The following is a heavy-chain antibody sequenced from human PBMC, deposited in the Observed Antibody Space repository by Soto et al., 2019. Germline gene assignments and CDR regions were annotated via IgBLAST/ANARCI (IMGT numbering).Heavy chain of an antibody. J-gene: IGHJ4*02. V-gene: IGHV5-51*01. CDR3: ARLAVPFKLAATGTEY. CDR1: GYRFINYY. Sequence: GESLKISCKGSGYRFINYYIAWVRQMPGKGLEWMGSFYPDDSDTRYSPSFQGQVTFSADKSISTAFLQWSSLKASDTAMYYCARLAVPFKLAATGTEYWGQGTLVTVSS. D-gene: IGHD6-13*01. CDR2: FYPDDSDT.